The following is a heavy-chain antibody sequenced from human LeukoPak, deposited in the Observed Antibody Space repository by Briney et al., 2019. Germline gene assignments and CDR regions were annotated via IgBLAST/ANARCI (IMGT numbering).Heavy chain of an antibody. CDR2: VYNSGSI. CDR3: ARDHYSNYGNWFDP. V-gene: IGHV4-4*07. J-gene: IGHJ5*02. Sequence: SETLSLTCSVSGGSISGYYWSWIRQPAGKGLEWIGRVYNSGSINYNPSLKSRVTMSVDTSKNQFSLKLRSVTAADTAVYYCARDHYSNYGNWFDPWGQGTLVTVSS. CDR1: GGSISGYY. D-gene: IGHD4-11*01.